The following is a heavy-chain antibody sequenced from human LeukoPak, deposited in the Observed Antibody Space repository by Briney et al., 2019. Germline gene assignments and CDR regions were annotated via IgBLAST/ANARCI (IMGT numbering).Heavy chain of an antibody. CDR2: FDPEDGET. V-gene: IGHV1-24*01. CDR3: ATDKLALGAFDI. D-gene: IGHD1-1*01. J-gene: IGHJ3*02. Sequence: ASVKVSCKVSGYTLTELSMHWVRQAPGKGLEWMGGFDPEDGETIYAQKFQGRVTMTEDTSTDTAYMELSSLRSEDTAVYYCATDKLALGAFDIWGQGTMVTVSS. CDR1: GYTLTELS.